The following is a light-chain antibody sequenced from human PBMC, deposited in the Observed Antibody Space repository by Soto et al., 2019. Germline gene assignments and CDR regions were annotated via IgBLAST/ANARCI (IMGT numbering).Light chain of an antibody. V-gene: IGKV1-5*01. CDR1: QSISDF. J-gene: IGKJ1*01. CDR2: DAS. CDR3: QHTRT. Sequence: DLQSPPSHYTTSGSVGDSAPITCRASQSISDFLNWYQQKTGKAPKFLIYDASTFESGVPSRFSGSGFGTEFSLTIRSLQPDDFGSYYCQHTRTGGQGTQGDIK.